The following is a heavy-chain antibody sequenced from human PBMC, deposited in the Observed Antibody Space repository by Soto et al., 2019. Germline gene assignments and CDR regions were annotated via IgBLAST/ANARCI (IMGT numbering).Heavy chain of an antibody. J-gene: IGHJ2*01. CDR3: ARGYYDLLTGFSYWYFDL. D-gene: IGHD3-9*01. Sequence: QVQLVESGGGVVQPGRSLRLSCAASGFTFSTYAMHWVRQSPGTGLEWLAVISYEGSTTHYLDSVKGRFTISRDNSKNPLDLQMNGLRADVTAVYYCARGYYDLLTGFSYWYFDLWGRGTLVTVSS. V-gene: IGHV3-30-3*01. CDR2: ISYEGSTT. CDR1: GFTFSTYA.